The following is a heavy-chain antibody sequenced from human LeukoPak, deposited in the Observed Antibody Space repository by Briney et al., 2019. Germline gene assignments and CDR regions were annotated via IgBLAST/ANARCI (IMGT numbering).Heavy chain of an antibody. J-gene: IGHJ4*02. CDR2: INPNSGGT. CDR1: GYTFTGYY. CDR3: ARVSRLYGSGYYYFAY. Sequence: ASVKVSCKASGYTFTGYYMHWVRQAPGQELEGMGWINPNSGGTNYAQKVQGRVTITRDKAISTAYMELRRLSSDDTAVYYCARVSRLYGSGYYYFAYWGQGTLVTVSS. V-gene: IGHV1-2*02. D-gene: IGHD3-22*01.